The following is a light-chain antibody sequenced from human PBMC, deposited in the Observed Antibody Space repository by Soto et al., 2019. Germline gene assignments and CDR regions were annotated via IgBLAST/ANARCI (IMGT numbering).Light chain of an antibody. CDR2: VAS. V-gene: IGKV3-15*01. CDR3: QQYNNWPPWT. J-gene: IGKJ1*01. CDR1: QSVSSN. Sequence: EIVMTQSPATLSVSPGERATLSCRASQSVSSNLAWYQQKPGQAPRLLIYVASTMATGIPARFSGSGSGTEFTPPISSLQSEDFAVYYCQQYNNWPPWTFGQGTKVEIK.